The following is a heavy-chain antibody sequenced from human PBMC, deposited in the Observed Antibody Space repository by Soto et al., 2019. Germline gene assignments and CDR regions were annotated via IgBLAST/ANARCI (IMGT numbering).Heavy chain of an antibody. V-gene: IGHV4-4*02. Sequence: PSETLSLTCAVSGGSISSSNWWSWVRQPPGKGLEWIGETYHSGSTNYNPSLKSRVTISVDKSKNQFSLKLSSVTAADTAVYYCARDLLEFTTGKNYYGMDVWGQGTTVTVSS. J-gene: IGHJ6*02. CDR2: TYHSGST. CDR1: GGSISSSNW. CDR3: ARDLLEFTTGKNYYGMDV. D-gene: IGHD1-26*01.